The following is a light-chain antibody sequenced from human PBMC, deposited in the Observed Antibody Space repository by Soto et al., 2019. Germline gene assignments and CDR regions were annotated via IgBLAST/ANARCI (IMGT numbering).Light chain of an antibody. CDR2: AAS. Sequence: DIQMTQSPSSLSASVGDRVTITCRATEDIKNYVAWFQQKPGKAPKSLLYAASTLQSGVPSKFSGSGSGTEFSLTISNLQPEDFATYFCQQYRAYPLTFGQGTRLDTK. V-gene: IGKV1-16*02. CDR1: EDIKNY. J-gene: IGKJ5*01. CDR3: QQYRAYPLT.